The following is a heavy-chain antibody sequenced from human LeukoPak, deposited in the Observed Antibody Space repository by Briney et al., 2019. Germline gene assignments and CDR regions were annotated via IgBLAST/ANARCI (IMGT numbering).Heavy chain of an antibody. CDR3: ACSGGGSWYVGVTDAFDI. D-gene: IGHD6-13*01. CDR1: GGSISSSSYY. CDR2: IYYSGST. V-gene: IGHV4-39*07. Sequence: EASETLSLTCTVSGGSISSSSYYWGWIRQPPGKGLEWIGSIYYSGSTYYNPSLKSRVTISVDTSKNQFSLKLSSVTAADTAVYYCACSGGGSWYVGVTDAFDIWGQGTMVTVSS. J-gene: IGHJ3*02.